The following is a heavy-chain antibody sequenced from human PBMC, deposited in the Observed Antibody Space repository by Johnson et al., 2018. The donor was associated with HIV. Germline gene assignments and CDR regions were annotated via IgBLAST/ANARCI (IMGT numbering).Heavy chain of an antibody. CDR1: GFTFSSYG. V-gene: IGHV3-33*08. CDR2: IWYDGSNK. J-gene: IGHJ3*02. D-gene: IGHD4-17*01. CDR3: ARSPETGDRLWRAFDI. Sequence: QVQLVESGGGVVQPGRSLRLSCAASGFTFSSYGMHWVRQAPGKGLEWVAVIWYDGSNKYYADSVKGRFTISRDSSKNTLYLQMKSLRVEDTAVYYWARSPETGDRLWRAFDIWGDGTMVTVSS.